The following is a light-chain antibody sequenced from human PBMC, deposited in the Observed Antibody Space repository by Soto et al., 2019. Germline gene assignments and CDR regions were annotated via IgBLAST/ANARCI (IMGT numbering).Light chain of an antibody. Sequence: EIVLTQYPATLSLSPGERATLSFRASQGFTPAYLAWYQQKPGQAPRLLIYGASSRATGIPDRFSGSGSGTDFTLTISRLEPEDFAVYYCQQYGSSPPTWTFGQGTKVDI. CDR3: QQYGSSPPTWT. V-gene: IGKV3-20*01. J-gene: IGKJ1*01. CDR1: QGFTPAY. CDR2: GAS.